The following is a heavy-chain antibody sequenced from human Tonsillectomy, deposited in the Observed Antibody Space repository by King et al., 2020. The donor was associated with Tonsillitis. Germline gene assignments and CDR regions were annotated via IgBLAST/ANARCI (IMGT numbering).Heavy chain of an antibody. D-gene: IGHD6-13*01. CDR1: GGSINSDSYY. CDR3: ARHGEPITAPGFDP. CDR2: VYSSGST. V-gene: IGHV4-39*07. J-gene: IGHJ5*02. Sequence: QLQESGPGLVKPSETLSLTCTVSGGSINSDSYYWGWIRQPPGKGLEWIGSVYSSGSTYHNPSLKSRVTISVDTSKNHFSLKLTSVTAADTAVYYCARHGEPITAPGFDPWGQGTLVTVSS.